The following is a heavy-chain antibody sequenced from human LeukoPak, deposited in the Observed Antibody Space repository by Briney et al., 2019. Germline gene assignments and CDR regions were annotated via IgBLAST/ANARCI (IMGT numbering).Heavy chain of an antibody. CDR1: GFTFSNYW. D-gene: IGHD6-13*01. CDR3: ARDGGSSWYFDY. V-gene: IGHV3-48*04. J-gene: IGHJ4*02. CDR2: ISSSGNST. Sequence: GGSLKLSCAASGFTFSNYWMTWVRQAPGKGLEWVSYISSSGNSTYYSDSVRGRFTISRDNAKNSLHLQMNSLRAEDTAVYYCARDGGSSWYFDYWGQGTLATVSS.